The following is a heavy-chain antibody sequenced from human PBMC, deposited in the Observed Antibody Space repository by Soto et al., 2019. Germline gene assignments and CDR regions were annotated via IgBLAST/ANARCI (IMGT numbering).Heavy chain of an antibody. D-gene: IGHD6-6*01. V-gene: IGHV3-48*03. CDR2: ISSSGSTI. Sequence: GGSLRLSCAASGFTFSSYEMNWVRQAPGKGLEWVSYISSSGSTIYYADSVKGRFTISRDNAKNSLYLQMNSLRAEDTAVYYCARGGARIAARRTPYYYYGMDVWGQGTTVTVSS. J-gene: IGHJ6*02. CDR3: ARGGARIAARRTPYYYYGMDV. CDR1: GFTFSSYE.